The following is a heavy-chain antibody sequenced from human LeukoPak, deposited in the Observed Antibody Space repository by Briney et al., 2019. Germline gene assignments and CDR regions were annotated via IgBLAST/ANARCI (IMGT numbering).Heavy chain of an antibody. Sequence: TGGSLRLSCAASGFTFSTYAMSWVRQAPGKGLEWVSAISGSGGSTYYADSVKGRFTISRDNSKNTLYLQINSLRAEDTAIYYCEKDRRNWGSRVDYWGQGTLVTVSS. D-gene: IGHD7-27*01. CDR2: ISGSGGST. CDR3: EKDRRNWGSRVDY. V-gene: IGHV3-23*01. J-gene: IGHJ4*02. CDR1: GFTFSTYA.